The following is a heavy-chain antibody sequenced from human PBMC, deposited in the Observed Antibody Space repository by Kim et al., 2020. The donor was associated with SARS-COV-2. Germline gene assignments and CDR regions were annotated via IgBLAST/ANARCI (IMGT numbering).Heavy chain of an antibody. J-gene: IGHJ6*02. Sequence: GGSLRLSCVASGFSFSCCAMTWVRQVPGKGPEWVSSISHDGTSSHYANCVRGRFTISRDDSKNTLYLQLNSLRGDDTALYYCAKDVWDYSGMDVWGQGTT. CDR1: GFSFSCCA. D-gene: IGHD1-26*01. V-gene: IGHV3-23*01. CDR3: AKDVWDYSGMDV. CDR2: ISHDGTSS.